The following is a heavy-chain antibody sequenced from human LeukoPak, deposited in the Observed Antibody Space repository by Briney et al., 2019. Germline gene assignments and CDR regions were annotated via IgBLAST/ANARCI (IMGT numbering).Heavy chain of an antibody. V-gene: IGHV3-23*01. D-gene: IGHD2-15*01. CDR2: ISGSGGST. CDR3: AKDKRYCSGGSCYSDYYYGMDV. J-gene: IGHJ6*04. CDR1: GFTFSSYA. Sequence: PGGSLRLSCAASGFTFSSYAMTWVRQAPGKGLEWVSAISGSGGSTYYADSVKGRFTISRDNSKNTLYLQMNSLRAEDTAVYYCAKDKRYCSGGSCYSDYYYGMDVWGKGTTVTVSS.